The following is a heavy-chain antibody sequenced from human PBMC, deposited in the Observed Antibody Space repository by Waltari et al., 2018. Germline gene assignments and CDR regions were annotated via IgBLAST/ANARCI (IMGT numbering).Heavy chain of an antibody. J-gene: IGHJ6*03. CDR2: INPNSGGT. D-gene: IGHD3-3*01. Sequence: QVQLVQSGAEVKKPGASVKVSCKASGYTFTGYYMHWVRQAPGQGLEWMGWINPNSGGTNYAQKCQGRVTMTRDTSISTAYMELSRLRSDDTAVYYCARGSADFWSGSYYMDVWGKGTTVTVSS. CDR3: ARGSADFWSGSYYMDV. CDR1: GYTFTGYY. V-gene: IGHV1-2*02.